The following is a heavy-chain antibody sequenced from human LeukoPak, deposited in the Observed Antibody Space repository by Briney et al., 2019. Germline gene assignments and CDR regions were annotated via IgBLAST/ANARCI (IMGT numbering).Heavy chain of an antibody. CDR2: ISYDGSNK. D-gene: IGHD3-22*01. V-gene: IGHV3-30*18. Sequence: PGGSLRLSCAASGFTLSNYGMHWVRQAPGKGLEWVAVISYDGSNKYYADSVKGRFTISRDNSKNTLYLQMNSLRAEDTAVYYCAKQRSYYYDSSGYYYPDWGQGTMVTVSS. CDR3: AKQRSYYYDSSGYYYPD. J-gene: IGHJ3*01. CDR1: GFTLSNYG.